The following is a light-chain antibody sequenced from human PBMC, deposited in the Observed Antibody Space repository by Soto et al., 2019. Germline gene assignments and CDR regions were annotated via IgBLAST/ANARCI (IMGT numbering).Light chain of an antibody. Sequence: QSALTQPASVSRSPGQSITISCTGTSSDVGGYNYVSWYQQHPGKAPKLMIYEVSNRPSGVSNRFSRSKSGNTASLTISGLQAEDEAAYYCSSYTSSSTLVFGTGTKLTVL. CDR1: SSDVGGYNY. J-gene: IGLJ1*01. CDR2: EVS. V-gene: IGLV2-14*01. CDR3: SSYTSSSTLV.